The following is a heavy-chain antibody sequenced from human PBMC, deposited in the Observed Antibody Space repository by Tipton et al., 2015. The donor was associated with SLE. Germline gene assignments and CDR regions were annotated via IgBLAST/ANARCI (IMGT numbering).Heavy chain of an antibody. Sequence: TLSLTCSVSGVSISTSRYYWGWIRQSPGQGLEWVGSLYAGGSTYFHPSLKSRASISADASKNHFSLKLNSVTAADTAVYYCARASRIGDIWGQGTMVTVSS. CDR1: GVSISTSRYY. V-gene: IGHV4-39*02. CDR2: LYAGGST. CDR3: ARASRIGDI. D-gene: IGHD3-22*01. J-gene: IGHJ3*02.